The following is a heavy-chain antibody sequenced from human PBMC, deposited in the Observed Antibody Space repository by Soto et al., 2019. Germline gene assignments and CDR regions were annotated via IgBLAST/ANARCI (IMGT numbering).Heavy chain of an antibody. J-gene: IGHJ4*02. CDR1: GDSVSSVGFH. CDR2: IYNGGST. CDR3: ARAAVSFDTISYFDY. Sequence: SETLSLTCTVSGDSVSSVGFHWAWLRRPPGKGLEWIGYIYNGGSTYYRPSFESRMNMSLDATRNHYSLRLTSVTAAETAVYFCARAAVSFDTISYFDYWGQGKLVTVSS. V-gene: IGHV4-30-4*01. D-gene: IGHD3-9*01.